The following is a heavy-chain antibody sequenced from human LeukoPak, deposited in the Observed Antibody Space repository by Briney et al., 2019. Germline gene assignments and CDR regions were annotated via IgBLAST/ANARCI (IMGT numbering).Heavy chain of an antibody. CDR1: GFTFSSYG. J-gene: IGHJ4*02. Sequence: GGSLRLSCAASGFTFSSYGMNWVRQAPGKGLEWVSSITSSSSNIYYADSVKGRFTISRDNAKNSLYLQMNSLRAEDTAVYYCAGAAAGSSGWYYDYWGQGTLVTVSS. CDR2: ITSSSSNI. D-gene: IGHD6-19*01. CDR3: AGAAAGSSGWYYDY. V-gene: IGHV3-21*01.